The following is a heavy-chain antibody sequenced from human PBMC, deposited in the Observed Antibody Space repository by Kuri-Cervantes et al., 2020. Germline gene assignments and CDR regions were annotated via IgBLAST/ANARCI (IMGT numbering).Heavy chain of an antibody. CDR2: IYSGGST. J-gene: IGHJ6*02. Sequence: LSLTCAASGFTVSSNYMSWVRQAPGKGLEWVSVIYSGGSTYYADSVKGRFTISRDNAKNSLYLQMNSLRAEDTAVYYCARESHYYYGMDVWGQGTTVTVSS. CDR3: ARESHYYYGMDV. V-gene: IGHV3-53*01. CDR1: GFTVSSNY.